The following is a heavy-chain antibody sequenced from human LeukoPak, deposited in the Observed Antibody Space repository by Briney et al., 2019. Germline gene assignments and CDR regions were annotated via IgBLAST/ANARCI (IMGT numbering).Heavy chain of an antibody. Sequence: SETLSLTCTVSGGSISSSSYYWGWIRQPPGKGLEWIGSIYYSGSTYYNPSLKSRVTISVDTSKNQFSLKLSSVTAADTAVYYCARHRILYDSSGYRFDYWGQGTLVTVSS. J-gene: IGHJ4*02. D-gene: IGHD3-22*01. CDR1: GGSISSSSYY. CDR2: IYYSGST. V-gene: IGHV4-39*01. CDR3: ARHRILYDSSGYRFDY.